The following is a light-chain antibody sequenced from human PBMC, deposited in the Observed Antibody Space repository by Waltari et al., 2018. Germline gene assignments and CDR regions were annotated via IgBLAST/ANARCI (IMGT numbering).Light chain of an antibody. J-gene: IGKJ2*01. Sequence: EIVLTQSPGTLSLSPGERATLSCRASQSVSSSYLAWYPQKPGQAPRPLIYGASSRATGIPDRFSGSGSGTDFTLTISRLEPEDFAVYYCQQYGSSPYTFGQGTKLEIK. CDR2: GAS. CDR1: QSVSSSY. V-gene: IGKV3-20*01. CDR3: QQYGSSPYT.